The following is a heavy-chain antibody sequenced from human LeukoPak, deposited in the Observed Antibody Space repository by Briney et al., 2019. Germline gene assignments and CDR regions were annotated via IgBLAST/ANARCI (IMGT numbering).Heavy chain of an antibody. Sequence: ASVKVSCKASGYTFTNYYIHWVRQAPGQGLEWMGIINPSGGSTSYAQKFQGRVTMTRDMSTSTVYMELSRLRSDDTAVYYCASVWDHTGSSAFDIWGQGTMVTVSS. CDR3: ASVWDHTGSSAFDI. CDR2: INPSGGST. V-gene: IGHV1-46*01. J-gene: IGHJ3*02. CDR1: GYTFTNYY. D-gene: IGHD2-2*01.